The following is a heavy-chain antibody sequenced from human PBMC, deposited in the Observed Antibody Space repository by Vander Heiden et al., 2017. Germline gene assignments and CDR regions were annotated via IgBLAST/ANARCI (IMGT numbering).Heavy chain of an antibody. CDR3: ARGDVLRFLEWSYYFDY. CDR2: INHSGST. D-gene: IGHD3-3*01. J-gene: IGHJ4*02. Sequence: QVQLQQWGAGLLKPSETLSLNCAVYGGSFSGYYWSWIRQPPGKGLEWIGEINHSGSTNYNPSLKSRVTISVDTSKNQFSLKLSSVTAADTAVYYCARGDVLRFLEWSYYFDYWGQGTLVTVSS. CDR1: GGSFSGYY. V-gene: IGHV4-34*01.